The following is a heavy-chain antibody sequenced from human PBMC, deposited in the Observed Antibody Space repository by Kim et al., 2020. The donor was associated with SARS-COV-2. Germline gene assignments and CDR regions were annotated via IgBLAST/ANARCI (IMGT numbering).Heavy chain of an antibody. J-gene: IGHJ6*02. D-gene: IGHD6-19*01. V-gene: IGHV3-74*01. CDR2: INSDGSST. CDR3: ARVGGKEQWLVWYYYYGWDV. Sequence: GGSLRLSCAASGFTFSSYWMHWVRQAPGKGLVWVSRINSDGSSTSYADSVKGRFTISRDNAKNTLYLQMNSLRAEDTAVYYCARVGGKEQWLVWYYYYGWDVWGQGTTVTVSS. CDR1: GFTFSSYW.